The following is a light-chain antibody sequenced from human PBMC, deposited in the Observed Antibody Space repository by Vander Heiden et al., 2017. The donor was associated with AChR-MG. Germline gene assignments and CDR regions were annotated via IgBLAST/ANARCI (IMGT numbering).Light chain of an antibody. Sequence: EIVLTQSPGTLSLSPGERAILSCRASQSFGSRYLAWYQQKPGQAPRLLIYGASSRATGIPERCSGSGAGTDFTLTISRQEPEDAAVYCCQQYGTSPPYTFGQGTKLEIK. CDR2: GAS. J-gene: IGKJ2*01. V-gene: IGKV3-20*01. CDR1: QSFGSRY. CDR3: QQYGTSPPYT.